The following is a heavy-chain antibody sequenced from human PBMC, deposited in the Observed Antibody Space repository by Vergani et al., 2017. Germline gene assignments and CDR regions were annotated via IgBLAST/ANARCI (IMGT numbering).Heavy chain of an antibody. J-gene: IGHJ5*02. Sequence: EVQLVESGGGLVQPGGSLRLSCAASGFTFSDHYMDWVRQAPGKGLEWVGRIKSKTDGGTTDYAAPVKGRFTISRDDSKNTLYLQMNSLKTEDTAVYYCTTDGLAAAVNLWGQGTLVTVSS. V-gene: IGHV3-15*01. CDR2: IKSKTDGGTT. D-gene: IGHD6-13*01. CDR3: TTDGLAAAVNL. CDR1: GFTFSDHY.